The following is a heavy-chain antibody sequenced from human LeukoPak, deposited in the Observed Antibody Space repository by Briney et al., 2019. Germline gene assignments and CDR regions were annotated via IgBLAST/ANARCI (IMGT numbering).Heavy chain of an antibody. V-gene: IGHV1-69*05. Sequence: SVKVSCKASRGTFSSYAISWVRQAPGQGLEWMGRIIPIFGTANYAQKFQGRVTITTDESTSTAYMELSSLRSEDTAVYYCARSSPYGDYLFDYWGQGTLITVSS. J-gene: IGHJ4*02. CDR2: IIPIFGTA. CDR1: RGTFSSYA. D-gene: IGHD4-17*01. CDR3: ARSSPYGDYLFDY.